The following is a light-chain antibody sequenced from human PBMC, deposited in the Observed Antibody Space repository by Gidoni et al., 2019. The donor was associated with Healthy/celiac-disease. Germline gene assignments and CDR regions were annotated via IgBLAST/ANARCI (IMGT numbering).Light chain of an antibody. V-gene: IGLV8-61*01. CDR1: SGSVSTSYY. J-gene: IGLJ3*02. Sequence: QTVVTQEPSFSVSPGGTVTLTCGLSSGSVSTSYYPSWYQQTPCQAPRTLIYSTNTRSSGVPDRFSGSILGNKAALTITGAQADDESDYYCVLYMGSGINWVFGGGTKLTVL. CDR2: STN. CDR3: VLYMGSGINWV.